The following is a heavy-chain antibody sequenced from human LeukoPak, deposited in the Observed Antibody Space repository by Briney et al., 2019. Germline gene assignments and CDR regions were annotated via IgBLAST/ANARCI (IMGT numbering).Heavy chain of an antibody. CDR1: GFSFSDHG. D-gene: IGHD4-17*01. J-gene: IGHJ5*02. V-gene: IGHV3-30*03. CDR2: MSYDGSNK. Sequence: PGGSLRLSCAASGFSFSDHGMHWVRQAPGKGLEWVAVMSYDGSNKYYADSVKGRFTISRDNSKNTLYLQMYSLRAEDTAVYYCARDRTDYGDYDRASWFDPWGQGTLVIVSS. CDR3: ARDRTDYGDYDRASWFDP.